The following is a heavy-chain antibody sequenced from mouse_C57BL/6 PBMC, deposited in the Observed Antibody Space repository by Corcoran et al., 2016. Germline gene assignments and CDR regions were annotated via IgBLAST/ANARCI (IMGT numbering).Heavy chain of an antibody. Sequence: QIQLVQSGPGLKKPGETVKSSCKASGYTFTTYGMSWVKQAPGKGLKWMGWINTYSGVPPYADDFKGRFAFSLETSASTAYLQINNLKNEDTATYFCARRYGSSYPMDYWGQGTTLTVSS. CDR2: INTYSGVP. J-gene: IGHJ2*01. CDR3: ARRYGSSYPMDY. CDR1: GYTFTTYG. V-gene: IGHV9-3*01. D-gene: IGHD1-1*01.